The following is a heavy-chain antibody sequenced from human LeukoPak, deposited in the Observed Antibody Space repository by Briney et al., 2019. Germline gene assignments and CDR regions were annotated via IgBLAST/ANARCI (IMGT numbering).Heavy chain of an antibody. CDR1: GYTFTGYY. Sequence: ASVKVSCKASGYTFTGYYMHWVRQAPGQGLEWMGWINPNSGGTNYAQKFQGRVTMTRDTSISTAYMELSSLRAEDTAVYYCARHRVQIAAAGGENWFDPWGQGTLVTVSS. D-gene: IGHD6-13*01. CDR2: INPNSGGT. CDR3: ARHRVQIAAAGGENWFDP. J-gene: IGHJ5*02. V-gene: IGHV1-2*02.